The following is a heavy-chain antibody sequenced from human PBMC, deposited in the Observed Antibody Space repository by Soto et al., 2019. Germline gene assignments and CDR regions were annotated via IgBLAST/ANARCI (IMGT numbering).Heavy chain of an antibody. CDR3: VSGDGGYFDH. D-gene: IGHD3-16*01. J-gene: IGHJ4*02. Sequence: QVQLVQSGVEVKKPGASVKVSCNTMGYTFTNYGLSWVRQAPGEGLEWLGWISAYNGHTKDAQKVQDRVTLTTDTSAGTAYLELSSLRSDDTAVYYCVSGDGGYFDHWGQGTLVLVSS. V-gene: IGHV1-18*01. CDR1: GYTFTNYG. CDR2: ISAYNGHT.